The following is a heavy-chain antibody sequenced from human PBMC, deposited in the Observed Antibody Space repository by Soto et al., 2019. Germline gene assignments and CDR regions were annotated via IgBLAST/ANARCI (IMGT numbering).Heavy chain of an antibody. D-gene: IGHD3-10*01. J-gene: IGHJ4*02. Sequence: VQLVESGGGLVKPGGSLRLSCAASGLSFSDYSMTWIRQAPGKGAEWVARISRGGGDTEYADTVKGRFTISRDNAKNSLYLQMDSMRAEDTAVYYCTRGGRSTSYYWEFWGQGTLVTVSS. CDR3: TRGGRSTSYYWEF. V-gene: IGHV3-11*06. CDR1: GLSFSDYS. CDR2: ISRGGGDT.